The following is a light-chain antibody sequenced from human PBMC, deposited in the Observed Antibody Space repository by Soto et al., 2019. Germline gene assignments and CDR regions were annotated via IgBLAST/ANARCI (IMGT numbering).Light chain of an antibody. V-gene: IGKV3-20*01. CDR3: QQYGSSPRVT. CDR1: QSVSSSY. Sequence: EIVLTQSPGTLSLSPGERATLSCRASQSVSSSYLAWYQQKPGQAPRLLIYGASSRATGIPDRFSGSGSGTDFTLTISGLEPEDCAVYYCQQYGSSPRVTFGGGNKVEIK. CDR2: GAS. J-gene: IGKJ4*01.